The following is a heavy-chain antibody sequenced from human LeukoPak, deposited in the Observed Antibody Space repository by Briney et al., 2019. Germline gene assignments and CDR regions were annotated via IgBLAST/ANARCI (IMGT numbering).Heavy chain of an antibody. D-gene: IGHD6-6*01. Sequence: ASVKDSCKASGYTFTSYHMHWVRLAPGQGLEWMGIINPSSGSTTYAQKFQDRVTMTRDTSTSTVYMDLSSLRSEDTAVYYCARMWAARRIYYFDFWGQGTLVTVSS. CDR2: INPSSGST. V-gene: IGHV1-46*01. CDR1: GYTFTSYH. J-gene: IGHJ4*02. CDR3: ARMWAARRIYYFDF.